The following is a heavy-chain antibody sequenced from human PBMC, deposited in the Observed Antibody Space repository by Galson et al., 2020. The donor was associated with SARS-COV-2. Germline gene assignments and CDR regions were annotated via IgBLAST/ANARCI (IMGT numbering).Heavy chain of an antibody. CDR3: ARAGRSSSCSGGSCYFTDV. V-gene: IGHV3-21*01. J-gene: IGHJ6*03. D-gene: IGHD2-15*01. Sequence: GGSLRLSCAASGFTFSNYSMNWVRQAPGKGLEWVSFISSSSSYIYYADSVKGRFTISRDNAKNSLYLQMNSLRAEDTAVYYCARAGRSSSCSGGSCYFTDVWGKGTTVTVSS. CDR2: ISSSSSYI. CDR1: GFTFSNYS.